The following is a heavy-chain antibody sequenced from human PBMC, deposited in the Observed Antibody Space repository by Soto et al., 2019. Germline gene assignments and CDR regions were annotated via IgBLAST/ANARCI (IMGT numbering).Heavy chain of an antibody. D-gene: IGHD5-18*01. J-gene: IGHJ4*02. CDR3: TMVKRGYSYGRFDY. CDR1: GFTFFDYA. V-gene: IGHV3-49*03. CDR2: IRSKAYGGTT. Sequence: GSLRLSCTASGFTFFDYAMTFFRHSPFKWLEWVVFIRSKAYGGTTEYAASVKGRFTISRDDSKSIAYLQMNSLKTEDTAVYYCTMVKRGYSYGRFDYWGQGTLVTVSS.